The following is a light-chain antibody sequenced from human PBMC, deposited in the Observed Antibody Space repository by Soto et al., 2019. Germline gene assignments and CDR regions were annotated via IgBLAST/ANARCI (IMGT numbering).Light chain of an antibody. CDR3: SSYAGRYTWV. CDR2: DVT. J-gene: IGLJ2*01. Sequence: QSVLTQPRSVSGSPGQSVTITCTGTSSDVGAYDYVSWCHQHPGKAPKLIIYDVTKRPSGVPDRFSGSKSGITASLTISGLQAEDEADYYCSSYAGRYTWVFGGGTKVTVL. CDR1: SSDVGAYDY. V-gene: IGLV2-11*01.